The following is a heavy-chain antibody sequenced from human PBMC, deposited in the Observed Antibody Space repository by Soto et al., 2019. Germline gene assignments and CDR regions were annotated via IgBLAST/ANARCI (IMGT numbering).Heavy chain of an antibody. J-gene: IGHJ6*02. V-gene: IGHV1-46*01. D-gene: IGHD4-17*01. Sequence: GASVKFSCKASGYTFTSYYMHWVRQAPGQGLEWMGIINPSGGSTSYAQKFQGRVTMTRDTSTSTVYMELSSLRSEDTAVYYCARGNYGDYPTAYYYYGMDVWGQGTTVTVSS. CDR3: ARGNYGDYPTAYYYYGMDV. CDR1: GYTFTSYY. CDR2: INPSGGST.